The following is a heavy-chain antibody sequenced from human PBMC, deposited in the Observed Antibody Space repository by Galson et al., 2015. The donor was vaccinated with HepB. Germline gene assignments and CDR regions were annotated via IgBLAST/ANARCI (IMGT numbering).Heavy chain of an antibody. CDR3: AKDLNFCSGGSCYSGLPGAFDI. J-gene: IGHJ3*02. CDR1: GFTLSSYA. Sequence: SLRLSCAASGFTLSSYAMSWVRQAPGKGLEWVSAISGSGGSTYYADSVKGRFTISRDNSKNTLYLQMNSLRAEDTAVYYCAKDLNFCSGGSCYSGLPGAFDIWGQGTMVTVSS. D-gene: IGHD2-15*01. V-gene: IGHV3-23*01. CDR2: ISGSGGST.